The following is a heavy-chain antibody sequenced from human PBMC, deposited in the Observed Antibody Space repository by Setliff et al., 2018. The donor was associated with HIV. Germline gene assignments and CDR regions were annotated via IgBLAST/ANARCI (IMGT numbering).Heavy chain of an antibody. J-gene: IGHJ6*02. V-gene: IGHV4-39*07. CDR1: GGSISSSSYY. CDR2: IYYSGST. D-gene: IGHD3-3*01. Sequence: SETLSLTCTVSGGSISSSSYYWGWIRQPPGKGLEWIGSIYYSGSTYYNPSLKSRVTISVDTSKNQFSLKLSSVTAADTAVYYCARGSYLEWLMYDMAVWGQGTTVTVSS. CDR3: ARGSYLEWLMYDMAV.